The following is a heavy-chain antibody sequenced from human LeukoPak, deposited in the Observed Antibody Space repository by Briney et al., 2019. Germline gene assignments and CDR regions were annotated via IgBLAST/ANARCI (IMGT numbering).Heavy chain of an antibody. CDR1: GFTFDDYA. V-gene: IGHV3-9*01. Sequence: LSGGSLRLSCAASGFTFDDYALPWARQAPGKGLRWVSGISWNSGGIGYADSVKGRFTISRDNAKNSLYLQMNSLRAEDTALYYCAKDSHYGSGSYYDYWGQGTLVTVSS. CDR2: ISWNSGGI. J-gene: IGHJ4*02. CDR3: AKDSHYGSGSYYDY. D-gene: IGHD3-10*01.